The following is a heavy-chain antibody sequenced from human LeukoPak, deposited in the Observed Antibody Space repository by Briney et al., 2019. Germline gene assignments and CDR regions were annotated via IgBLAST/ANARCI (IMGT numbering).Heavy chain of an antibody. D-gene: IGHD2-15*01. CDR2: INPSGGST. J-gene: IGHJ4*02. CDR3: ARGTRVGIVVVVAATGYFDY. CDR1: GYTFTSSD. Sequence: ASGEVSCKAFGYTFTSSDMHWVRQAPGQRLEWMGIINPSGGSTSYAQKFQSRVTMTRDTSTSTVYMELSSLRSEDTAVYYCARGTRVGIVVVVAATGYFDYWGQGTLVTVSS. V-gene: IGHV1-46*01.